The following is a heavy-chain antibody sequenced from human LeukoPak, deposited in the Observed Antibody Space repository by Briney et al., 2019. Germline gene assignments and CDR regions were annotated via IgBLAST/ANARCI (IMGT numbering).Heavy chain of an antibody. J-gene: IGHJ3*02. CDR1: GGTFSSYA. Sequence: SVKVSCKASGGTFSSYAISWVRQAPGQGLEWMGGIIPIFGTANYAQKFQGRVTITADKSTSTAYMELSSLRSEDTAVYYCARDYGREDDAFDIWGQGTMVTVSS. CDR2: IIPIFGTA. D-gene: IGHD3-10*01. CDR3: ARDYGREDDAFDI. V-gene: IGHV1-69*06.